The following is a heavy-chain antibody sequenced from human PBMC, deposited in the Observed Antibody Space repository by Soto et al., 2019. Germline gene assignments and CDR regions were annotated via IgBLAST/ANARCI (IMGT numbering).Heavy chain of an antibody. Sequence: QVQLVQCGGEVKKPGASVKLSCTASGYTFTSYGISWVRQAPGQGLEWMGWISAYNGKTNYAQNVQGRVTMTTDTSTRTAYMDLRSLRSDDTAVYYCARGGDVNYYHGMDVWGQGTTVTVSS. CDR2: ISAYNGKT. V-gene: IGHV1-18*01. D-gene: IGHD5-12*01. CDR3: ARGGDVNYYHGMDV. J-gene: IGHJ6*02. CDR1: GYTFTSYG.